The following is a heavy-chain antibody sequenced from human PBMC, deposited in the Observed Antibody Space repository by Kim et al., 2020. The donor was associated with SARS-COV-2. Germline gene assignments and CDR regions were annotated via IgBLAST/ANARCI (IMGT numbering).Heavy chain of an antibody. CDR1: GGSISSSSW. V-gene: IGHV4-4*02. Sequence: SETLSLTCAVSGGSISSSSWWSWVRQFPGKGLEWIGEIDHSGSTNYNASLKSRVTISVDKSKNQFSLKLRSVTAADTAVYYCARGGSSAWTLRAWFDPWGQGTLVTVSS. J-gene: IGHJ5*02. CDR3: ARGGSSAWTLRAWFDP. D-gene: IGHD6-19*01. CDR2: IDHSGST.